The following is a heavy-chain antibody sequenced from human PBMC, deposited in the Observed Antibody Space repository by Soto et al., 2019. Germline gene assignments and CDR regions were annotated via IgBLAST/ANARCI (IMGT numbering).Heavy chain of an antibody. D-gene: IGHD3-10*01. J-gene: IGHJ5*02. CDR2: ISSSGSTI. Sequence: PGGSLRLSCAASGVTFSSYEMNWVRQAPGKGLEWVSYISSSGSTIYYADSVKGRFTISRDNAKNSLYLQMNSLRAEDTAVYYCARTNYGSGNNWFDPWGQGTLVTVSS. CDR3: ARTNYGSGNNWFDP. V-gene: IGHV3-48*03. CDR1: GVTFSSYE.